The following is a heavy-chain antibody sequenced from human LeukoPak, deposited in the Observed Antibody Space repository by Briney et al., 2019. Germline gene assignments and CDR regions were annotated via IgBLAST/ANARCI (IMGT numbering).Heavy chain of an antibody. D-gene: IGHD2-15*01. CDR2: INHSGST. V-gene: IGHV4-34*01. CDR3: ARGPSRLCFLLHVGNAFDI. J-gene: IGHJ3*02. CDR1: GGSFSGYY. Sequence: SETLSLTCAVYGGSFSGYYWSWIRQPPGKGLEWIGEINHSGSTNYNPSLKSRVTISVDTSKNQFSLKLSSVTAADTAVYYCARGPSRLCFLLHVGNAFDIWGQGTMVTVSS.